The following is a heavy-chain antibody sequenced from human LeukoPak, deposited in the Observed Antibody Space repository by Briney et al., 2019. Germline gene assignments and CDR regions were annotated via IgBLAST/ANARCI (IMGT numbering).Heavy chain of an antibody. Sequence: GASVKVSCKASGYTFTSYGISWVRQAPGQGLEWMGWISAYNGNTNYAQKLQGRVTMTTDTSTSTAYMELRSLRSDDTAVYYCARDSNTPYYYYGMDVWGQGTTVTVSS. CDR1: GYTFTSYG. J-gene: IGHJ6*02. V-gene: IGHV1-18*01. CDR2: ISAYNGNT. CDR3: ARDSNTPYYYYGMDV.